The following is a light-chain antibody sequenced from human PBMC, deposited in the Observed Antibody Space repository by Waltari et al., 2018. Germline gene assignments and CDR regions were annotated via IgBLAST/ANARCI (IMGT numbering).Light chain of an antibody. CDR1: QGIRTW. J-gene: IGKJ5*01. Sequence: IRVTQSPSSVSASIGDRVTITCRASQGIRTWLSWYQKRPGEAPRLLIHDSTSFHSGVPSRFNGGGSGTDFTLTIIVLHPEDFATYYCLQANSFPITFGQWTRLDIK. V-gene: IGKV1D-12*01. CDR3: LQANSFPIT. CDR2: DST.